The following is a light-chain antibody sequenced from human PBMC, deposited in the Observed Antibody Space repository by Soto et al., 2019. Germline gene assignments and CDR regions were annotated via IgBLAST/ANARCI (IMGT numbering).Light chain of an antibody. Sequence: DIVMTQSPDSLAVSLGERATINCKSSQSVLYSSNNKNYLAWYQKKPGQPPKLLIYWASTRESGVPDRFSGSGSGTDFTLTISSLQAEDVAVYYCQQYHSNFPITFGQGTRLEIK. J-gene: IGKJ5*01. CDR2: WAS. CDR1: QSVLYSSNNKNY. V-gene: IGKV4-1*01. CDR3: QQYHSNFPIT.